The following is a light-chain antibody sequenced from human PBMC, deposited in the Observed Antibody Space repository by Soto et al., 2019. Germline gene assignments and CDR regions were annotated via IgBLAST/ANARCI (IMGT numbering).Light chain of an antibody. CDR1: QSVYNN. CDR2: GAS. V-gene: IGKV3-15*01. Sequence: EIVMKQSPATLSVSQGERATLSCRASQSVYNNLAWYQQKPGQAPRLLIYGASTRATGIPARFSGSGSGTEFTLTISSLQSEDFAVYFCQQYNNWPPVTFGPGTKVDIK. CDR3: QQYNNWPPVT. J-gene: IGKJ3*01.